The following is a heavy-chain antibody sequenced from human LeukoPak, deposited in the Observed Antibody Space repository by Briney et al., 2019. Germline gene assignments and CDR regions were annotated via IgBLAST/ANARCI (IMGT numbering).Heavy chain of an antibody. V-gene: IGHV1-69*04. CDR2: IIPILGIA. CDR1: GGTFSSYA. Sequence: SVKVSCKASGGTFSSYAISWVRQAPGQGLEWMGRIIPILGIANYAQKFQGRVTITADKSTSTACMELSSLRSEDTAVYYCARAPHNYYYYYMDVWGKGTTVTVSS. CDR3: ARAPHNYYYYYMDV. J-gene: IGHJ6*03.